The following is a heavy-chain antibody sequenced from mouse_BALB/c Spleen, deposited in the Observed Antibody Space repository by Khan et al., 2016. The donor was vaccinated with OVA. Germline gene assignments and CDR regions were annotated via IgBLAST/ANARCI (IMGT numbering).Heavy chain of an antibody. Sequence: EVELVESGGGLVQPGGSLRLSCATSGFTFTDYYMNWVRQPPGKALEWLGFIRKKASGYTTEYSPSVKGRFTISRDNSQSILYLQMNTLRAEDSATYYGARVYYGYGFAYWGQVTLVTVSA. V-gene: IGHV7-3*02. CDR3: ARVYYGYGFAY. CDR1: GFTFTDYY. CDR2: IRKKASGYTT. J-gene: IGHJ3*01. D-gene: IGHD1-2*01.